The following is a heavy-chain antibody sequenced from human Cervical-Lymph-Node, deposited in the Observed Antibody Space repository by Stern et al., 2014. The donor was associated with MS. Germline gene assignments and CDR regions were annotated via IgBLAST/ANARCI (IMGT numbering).Heavy chain of an antibody. CDR1: GGSISSSSYY. CDR2: IYYSGRT. D-gene: IGHD3-22*01. CDR3: ARWAYSSGWYNWFDP. Sequence: QVQLQESGPGLVKPSETLSLTCTVSGGSISSSSYYWGWIRQPPGKGLEWIGSIYYSGRTYSNPSLKSRFTISVYTSKTQFSLKRSSVTAADTAVYYCARWAYSSGWYNWFDPWGQGTLVTVSS. V-gene: IGHV4-39*01. J-gene: IGHJ5*02.